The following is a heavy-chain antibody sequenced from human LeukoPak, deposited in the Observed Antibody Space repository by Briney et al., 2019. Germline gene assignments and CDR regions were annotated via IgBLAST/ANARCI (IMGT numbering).Heavy chain of an antibody. V-gene: IGHV3-23*01. Sequence: GGSLRLSCAASGFTFNTYAMTWVRQAPGRGLEWVSTVSGSGGRTYYADSVKGRFTISRDNSNNTLYLHMTRLRAEDTALYSCAKDGQVRGAIPHYSDSWGQGTLVTVSS. CDR3: AKDGQVRGAIPHYSDS. J-gene: IGHJ4*02. CDR2: VSGSGGRT. D-gene: IGHD3-10*01. CDR1: GFTFNTYA.